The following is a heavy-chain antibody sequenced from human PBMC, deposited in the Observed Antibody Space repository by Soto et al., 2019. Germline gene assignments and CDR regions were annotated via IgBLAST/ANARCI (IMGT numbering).Heavy chain of an antibody. CDR2: IKSKTDGGTT. J-gene: IGHJ3*02. CDR1: GFTFSNAW. V-gene: IGHV3-15*01. CDR3: TTRAGSVAAFDI. D-gene: IGHD2-15*01. Sequence: GESLKISCAASGFTFSNAWMSWVRQAPGKGLEWVGRIKSKTDGGTTDYAAPVKSRCTISRDDSKNTLDVQMNSLKTEDIAVYYCTTRAGSVAAFDIWGQGTMVTVS.